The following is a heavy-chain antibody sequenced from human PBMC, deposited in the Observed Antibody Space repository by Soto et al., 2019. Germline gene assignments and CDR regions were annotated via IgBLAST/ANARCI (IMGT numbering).Heavy chain of an antibody. V-gene: IGHV3-9*01. CDR2: ISWNSGSI. Sequence: EVQLVESGGGLVQPGRSLRLSCAASGFTFDDYAMHWVRQAPGKGLEWVSGISWNSGSIGYADSVKGRFTISRDNAKNSLYLQMNSLRAEDTALYYCAKDLNYDFWSGPFDYWGQGTLVTVSS. CDR1: GFTFDDYA. J-gene: IGHJ4*02. CDR3: AKDLNYDFWSGPFDY. D-gene: IGHD3-3*01.